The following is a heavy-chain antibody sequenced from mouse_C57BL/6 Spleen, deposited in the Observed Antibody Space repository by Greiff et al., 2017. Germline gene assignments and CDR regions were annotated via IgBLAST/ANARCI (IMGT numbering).Heavy chain of an antibody. V-gene: IGHV1-82*01. CDR1: GYAFSSSW. CDR2: IYPGDGDT. D-gene: IGHD2-3*01. Sequence: VQVVESGPELVKPGASVKISCKASGYAFSSSWMNWVKQRPGKGLEWIGRIYPGDGDTNYNGKFKGKATLTADKSSSTAYMQRSSLTSEDSAVYFCARNGYYDYYAMDYWGQGTSVTVSS. J-gene: IGHJ4*01. CDR3: ARNGYYDYYAMDY.